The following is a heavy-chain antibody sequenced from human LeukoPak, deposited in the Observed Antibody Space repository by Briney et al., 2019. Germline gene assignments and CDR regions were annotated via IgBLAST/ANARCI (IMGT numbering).Heavy chain of an antibody. CDR1: GYTFTSYY. CDR3: ARDAPGLYCGGDCSPLDY. V-gene: IGHV1-46*01. J-gene: IGHJ4*02. CDR2: INPSGGST. Sequence: GASVKVSCKASGYTFTSYYMHWVRQAPGQGLEWMGIINPSGGSTSYAQKFQGRVTMTRDTSTSTVYMELSSLRSEDTAVYYCARDAPGLYCGGDCSPLDYWGQGTLVTVSS. D-gene: IGHD2-21*02.